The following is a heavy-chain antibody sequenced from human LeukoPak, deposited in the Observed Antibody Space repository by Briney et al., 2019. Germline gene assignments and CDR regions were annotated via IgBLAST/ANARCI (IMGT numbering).Heavy chain of an antibody. CDR3: ARVLFSDFWEGVSFDY. Sequence: ASVKVSCKASGYTFTGYYMHWVRQAPGQGLEWMGWINPNSGGTNYAQKFQGRVTMTRETSISTAYMELSRLRSDDTAVYYCARVLFSDFWEGVSFDYWGQGTLVTVSS. CDR1: GYTFTGYY. V-gene: IGHV1-2*02. D-gene: IGHD3-3*01. J-gene: IGHJ4*02. CDR2: INPNSGGT.